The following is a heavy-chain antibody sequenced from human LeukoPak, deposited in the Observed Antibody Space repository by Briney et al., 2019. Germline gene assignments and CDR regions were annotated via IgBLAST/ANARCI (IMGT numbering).Heavy chain of an antibody. CDR2: ISSSGSTT. V-gene: IGHV3-48*01. CDR1: GFTFSSYW. J-gene: IGHJ4*02. D-gene: IGHD6-19*01. Sequence: GGSLRLSCAASGFTFSSYWMSWVRQAPGKGLEWVSYISSSGSTTYYADSVKGRFTISRDNSKNTLYLQMNSLRAEDTAVYYCARDPPRRSGWPRGEGFDYWGQGTLVTVSS. CDR3: ARDPPRRSGWPRGEGFDY.